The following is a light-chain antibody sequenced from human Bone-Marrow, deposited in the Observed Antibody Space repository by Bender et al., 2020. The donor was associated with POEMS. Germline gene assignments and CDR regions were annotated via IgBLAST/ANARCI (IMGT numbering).Light chain of an antibody. V-gene: IGLV3-1*01. CDR3: YSAVDNNVRV. J-gene: IGLJ1*01. CDR2: EEN. CDR1: KLGERY. Sequence: SYELTQPPSVSVSPGQTASITCSGDKLGERYPCWYQQKPGQSPVLVIDEENSRPSSRIPERFSGSSSGTTVTLTISGAQVEDEADYYCYSAVDNNVRVFGTGTKVTVL.